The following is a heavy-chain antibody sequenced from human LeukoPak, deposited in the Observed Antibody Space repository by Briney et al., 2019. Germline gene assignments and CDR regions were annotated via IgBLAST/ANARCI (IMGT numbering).Heavy chain of an antibody. CDR3: ARDRDAFDI. J-gene: IGHJ3*02. Sequence: GGSLRLSCAASGFTFSSYSMHWVRQAPGKGLEWVAVISYDGSNEYYADSVKDRFTISRDNSKNTLYLQMNSLRAEDTAVYYCARDRDAFDIWGQGTMVTVSS. CDR1: GFTFSSYS. CDR2: ISYDGSNE. V-gene: IGHV3-30*14.